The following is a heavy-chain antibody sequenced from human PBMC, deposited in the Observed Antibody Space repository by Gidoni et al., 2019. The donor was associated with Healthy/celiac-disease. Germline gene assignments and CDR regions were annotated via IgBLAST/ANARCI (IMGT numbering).Heavy chain of an antibody. D-gene: IGHD3-9*01. J-gene: IGHJ4*02. CDR3: ARDLSAGYPWFDY. CDR1: GLTFSSYS. V-gene: IGHV3-21*01. CDR2: ISSSSSYI. Sequence: EVQLVESGGGLVKPGGSLRLSCAASGLTFSSYSMNWVRQAPGKGLEWVSSISSSSSYIYYADSVKGRFTISRDNAKNSLYLQMNSLRAEDTAVYYCARDLSAGYPWFDYWGQGTLVTVSS.